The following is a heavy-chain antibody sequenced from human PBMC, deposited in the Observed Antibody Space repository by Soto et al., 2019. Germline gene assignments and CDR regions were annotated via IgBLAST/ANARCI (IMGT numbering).Heavy chain of an antibody. V-gene: IGHV1-69*12. CDR3: ATGHAAETSGGKLDY. Sequence: QVQLVQSGAEVKKPGSSVKVSCKASGGTFSSYAISWVRQAPGQGLEWMGGIIPIFGTANYAQKFQCRVTIXXDXCXSTASRELSSLRSEDTAVYYCATGHAAETSGGKLDYWGQGTLVTVSS. J-gene: IGHJ4*02. D-gene: IGHD2-15*01. CDR2: IIPIFGTA. CDR1: GGTFSSYA.